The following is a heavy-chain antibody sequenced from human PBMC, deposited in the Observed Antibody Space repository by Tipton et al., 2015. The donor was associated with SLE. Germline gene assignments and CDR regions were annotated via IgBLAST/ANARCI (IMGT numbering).Heavy chain of an antibody. CDR2: IYHSGST. Sequence: TLSLTCTVSGGSISSGSYYWSWIRQPAGKGLEWIGSIYHSGSTYYNPSLKSRVTISVDTSKNQFSLKLSSVTAADTAVYYCASLAYPGDYWGQGTLVTVSS. J-gene: IGHJ4*02. D-gene: IGHD2-2*01. CDR1: GGSISSGSYY. CDR3: ASLAYPGDY. V-gene: IGHV4-39*07.